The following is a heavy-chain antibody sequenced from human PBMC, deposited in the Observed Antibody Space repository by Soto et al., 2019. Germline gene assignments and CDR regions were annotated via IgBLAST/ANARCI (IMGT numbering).Heavy chain of an antibody. D-gene: IGHD2-15*01. V-gene: IGHV3-21*01. CDR3: AREKTSCSGGSCYPEYFQY. J-gene: IGHJ1*01. CDR2: ISSSSSYI. CDR1: GFTFSSYS. Sequence: GGSLRLSCAASGFTFSSYSMNWVRQAPGKGLEWVSSISSSSSYIYYADSVKGRFTISRDNAKNSLYLQMNSLRVEDTAVYYCAREKTSCSGGSCYPEYFQYWGQGTLVTVSS.